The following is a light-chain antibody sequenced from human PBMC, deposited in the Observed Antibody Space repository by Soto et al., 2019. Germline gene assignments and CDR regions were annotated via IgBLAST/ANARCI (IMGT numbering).Light chain of an antibody. CDR1: QGINSY. J-gene: IGKJ1*01. CDR2: SAS. V-gene: IGKV1-9*01. CDR3: QQLNNYPRT. Sequence: DIQLTQSPSFLSASVGDRVTITCRASQGINSYLAWYQQKPGKAPNLLIYSASTLQSGVPSRFSGSGSGTEFTLTISSLQPEDFATYYCQQLNNYPRTFGQGTKVEIK.